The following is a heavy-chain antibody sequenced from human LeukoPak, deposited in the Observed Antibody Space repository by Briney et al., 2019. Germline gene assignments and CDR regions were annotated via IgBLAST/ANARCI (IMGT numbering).Heavy chain of an antibody. CDR2: IYTSGST. V-gene: IGHV4-4*07. J-gene: IGHJ4*02. D-gene: IGHD2-2*01. CDR1: GGSISSYY. CDR3: ASSSVPAAPFDY. Sequence: SETLSLTCTVSGGSISSYYWSWIRQPAGKGLEWIGRIYTSGSTNYNPSLKSRVTMSVGTSKNQFSLKLSSVTAADTAVYYCASSSVPAAPFDYWGQGTLVTVSS.